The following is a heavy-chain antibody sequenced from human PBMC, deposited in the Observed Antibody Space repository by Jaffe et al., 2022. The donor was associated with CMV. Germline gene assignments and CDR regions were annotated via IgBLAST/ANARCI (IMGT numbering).Heavy chain of an antibody. Sequence: EVQLVESGGGLVQPGGSLRLSCAASGFTFSSYEMNWVRQAPGKGLEWVSYISSSGSTIYYADSVKGRFTISRDNAKNSLYLQMNSLRAEDTAVYYCATGVPRRIPEGYYWGQGTLVTVSS. V-gene: IGHV3-48*03. CDR1: GFTFSSYE. CDR3: ATGVPRRIPEGYY. J-gene: IGHJ4*02. D-gene: IGHD2-15*01. CDR2: ISSSGSTI.